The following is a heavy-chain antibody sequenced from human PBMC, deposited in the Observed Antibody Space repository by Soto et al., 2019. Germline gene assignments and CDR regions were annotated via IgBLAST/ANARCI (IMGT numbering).Heavy chain of an antibody. Sequence: HPGGSLRLSCAASGFTFSSYAMHWVRQAPGKGLEWVAVISYDGSNKYYADSVKGRFTISRDNSKNTLHLQMNSLRAEDTAVYYCGSGRGVGESIPYYYGMDVWGQGTTVTVSS. V-gene: IGHV3-30-3*01. CDR1: GFTFSSYA. D-gene: IGHD3-10*01. CDR2: ISYDGSNK. CDR3: GSGRGVGESIPYYYGMDV. J-gene: IGHJ6*02.